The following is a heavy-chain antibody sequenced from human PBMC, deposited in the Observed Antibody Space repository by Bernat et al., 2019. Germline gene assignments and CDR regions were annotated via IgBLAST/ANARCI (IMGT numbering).Heavy chain of an antibody. CDR2: ISSSGSTI. Sequence: QVQLVESGGGLVKPGGSLRLSCATSGFTFSDYYMSWIRQAPGKGLEWVSYISSSGSTIYYADSVKGRFTISRDNAKSSLYLQMNSLRAEDTAVYYCARDGGVDRYSSGWYGYNWFDPWGQGTLVTVSS. CDR1: GFTFSDYY. D-gene: IGHD6-19*01. J-gene: IGHJ5*02. CDR3: ARDGGVDRYSSGWYGYNWFDP. V-gene: IGHV3-11*01.